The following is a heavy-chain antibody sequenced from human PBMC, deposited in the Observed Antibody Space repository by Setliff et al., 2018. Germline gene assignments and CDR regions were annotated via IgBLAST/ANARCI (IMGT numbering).Heavy chain of an antibody. J-gene: IGHJ3*02. CDR2: IYYSGST. CDR3: ARDPLTANRRRAFDI. Sequence: PSETLSLTCTVSGGSISNGGYYWSWIRQHPGKGLEWIGYIYYSGSTYYNPSLRSRVTRSVDTSKNQFSLKLSSVTAADTAVYYCARDPLTANRRRAFDIWGEGTMVTVS. CDR1: GGSISNGGYY. V-gene: IGHV4-31*03. D-gene: IGHD2-21*02.